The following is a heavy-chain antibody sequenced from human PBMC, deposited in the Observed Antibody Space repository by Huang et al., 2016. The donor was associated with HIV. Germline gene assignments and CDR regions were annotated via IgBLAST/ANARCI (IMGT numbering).Heavy chain of an antibody. J-gene: IGHJ4*02. CDR3: ARDPRIQSWLNFFDY. CDR2: INSDGSST. D-gene: IGHD3-22*01. Sequence: EVQLVESGGGLVQPGGSLRLSCAASGFSISSYWMHWVRQAPGKGRVGVSRINSDGSSTSYAYSVKGRCTISRDNAKNTLYLQMNSLRAEDTAVYYCARDPRIQSWLNFFDYWGQGTLVSVSS. CDR1: GFSISSYW. V-gene: IGHV3-74*01.